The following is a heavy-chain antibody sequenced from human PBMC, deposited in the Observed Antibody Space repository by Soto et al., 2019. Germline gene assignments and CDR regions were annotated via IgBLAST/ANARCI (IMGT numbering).Heavy chain of an antibody. V-gene: IGHV1-18*01. J-gene: IGHJ3*02. CDR1: GYTFTSYG. Sequence: VKVSCKASGYTFTSYGISWVRQAPGQGLEWMGWISAYNGNTNYAQKLQGRVTMTTDTSTSTAYMELRSLRSDDTAVYYCARMGHYYDSSGYKTGAFDIWGQGTMVTVSS. D-gene: IGHD3-22*01. CDR2: ISAYNGNT. CDR3: ARMGHYYDSSGYKTGAFDI.